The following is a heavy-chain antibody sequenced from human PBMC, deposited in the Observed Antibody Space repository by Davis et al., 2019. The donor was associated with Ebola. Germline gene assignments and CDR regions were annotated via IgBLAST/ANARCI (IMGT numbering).Heavy chain of an antibody. CDR2: IHQSGST. V-gene: IGHV4-34*01. CDR1: GESFSAYY. J-gene: IGHJ6*03. CDR3: ARGSGLSELGISYYYYYMDV. D-gene: IGHD7-27*01. Sequence: PSETLSLTCAVYGESFSAYYWNWIRQSSGKGLEWIGEIHQSGSTYYNPSLKSRVTISVDRSKNQSSLKLSSVTAADTAVYYCARGSGLSELGISYYYYYMDVWGKGTTVTVSS.